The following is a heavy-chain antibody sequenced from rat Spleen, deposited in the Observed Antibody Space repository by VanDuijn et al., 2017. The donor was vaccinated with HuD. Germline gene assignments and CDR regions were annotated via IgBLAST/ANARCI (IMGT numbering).Heavy chain of an antibody. CDR1: GFTFSDYY. Sequence: EVQLLESDGGLVQPGRSLKLSCAASGFTFSDYYMAWVRQAPAKALEWVASISTGGSNTYYRDSVKGRFTISRDNAKNTQYLQMDSLRSEDTATYYCARRIYGYNQGLYWYFDFWGPGTMVTVSS. CDR3: ARRIYGYNQGLYWYFDF. CDR2: ISTGGSNT. V-gene: IGHV5S13*01. J-gene: IGHJ1*01. D-gene: IGHD1-9*01.